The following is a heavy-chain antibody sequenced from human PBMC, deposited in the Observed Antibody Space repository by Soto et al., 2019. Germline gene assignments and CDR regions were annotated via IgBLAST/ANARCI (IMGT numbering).Heavy chain of an antibody. D-gene: IGHD6-13*01. V-gene: IGHV4-31*03. CDR3: ATAPYSSSWYYGMDV. CDR1: GGSISSDDYY. J-gene: IGHJ6*02. Sequence: QVQLQESGPGLVKPSQTLSLTCTVSGGSISSDDYYWSWIRQHPGRGPEWIGYVYYSGSTYYNPSLMSRVSSSVDTSKNQLSLRLSSVTAADTAVYYCATAPYSSSWYYGMDVWGQGTTVTVSS. CDR2: VYYSGST.